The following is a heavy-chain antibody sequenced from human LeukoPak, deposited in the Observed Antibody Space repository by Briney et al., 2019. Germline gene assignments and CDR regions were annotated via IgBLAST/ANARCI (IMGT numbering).Heavy chain of an antibody. J-gene: IGHJ4*02. CDR2: ISSSGSTI. Sequence: GGSLRLSCAASGFTFSSYEMNWVRQAPGKGLEWVSYISSSGSTIYYADSVKGRFTISRDNSKNTLYLQMGSLRAEDMAVYYCARSYYEMATTIDYWGQGTLVTVSS. CDR1: GFTFSSYE. V-gene: IGHV3-48*03. D-gene: IGHD5-24*01. CDR3: ARSYYEMATTIDY.